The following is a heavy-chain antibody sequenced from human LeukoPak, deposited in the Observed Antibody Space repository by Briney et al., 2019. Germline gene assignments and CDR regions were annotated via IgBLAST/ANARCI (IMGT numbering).Heavy chain of an antibody. CDR3: ASRNYYLDH. D-gene: IGHD3-10*01. J-gene: IGHJ4*02. V-gene: IGHV3-23*01. CDR2: ITDSGKP. Sequence: GGSLRLSCTASGFSFSTYTMTWVRQAPGKGLEWVSGITDSGKPCYADSVKGRFTISRGNSKSTLYLQINSLRAEDTAVYYCASRNYYLDHWGQGALVTVSS. CDR1: GFSFSTYT.